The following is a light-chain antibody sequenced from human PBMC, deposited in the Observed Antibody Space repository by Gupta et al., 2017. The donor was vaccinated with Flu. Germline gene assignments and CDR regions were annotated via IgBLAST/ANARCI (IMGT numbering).Light chain of an antibody. J-gene: IGLJ1*01. Sequence: SYVLTQSISVSVAPGQTASITGGGNNIASKTVHWYQHKPGQAPVLVIYDDSDRPSGIPERFSGSNSGNTATLTISRVEAGDEADYYCQVWDGGSDLYVFGAGTKVTVL. V-gene: IGLV3-21*02. CDR3: QVWDGGSDLYV. CDR2: DDS. CDR1: NIASKT.